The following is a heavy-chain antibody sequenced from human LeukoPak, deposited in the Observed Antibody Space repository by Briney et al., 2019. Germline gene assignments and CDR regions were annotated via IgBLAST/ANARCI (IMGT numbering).Heavy chain of an antibody. J-gene: IGHJ6*02. CDR2: ISGSGGST. CDR1: GFTFSSYA. V-gene: IGHV3-23*01. CDR3: ANSMDSSSWYVYYYGMDV. Sequence: PGGSLRLSCAASGFTFSSYAMSWVRQAPGKGLEWVSAISGSGGSTYYADSVKGRFTISRDNSKNTLYLQMNSPRAEDTAVYYCANSMDSSSWYVYYYGMDVWGQGTTVTVSS. D-gene: IGHD6-13*01.